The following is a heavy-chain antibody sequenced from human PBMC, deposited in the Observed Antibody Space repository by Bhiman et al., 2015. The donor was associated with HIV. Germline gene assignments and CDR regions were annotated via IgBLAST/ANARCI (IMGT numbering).Heavy chain of an antibody. CDR2: ISSSGSTI. D-gene: IGHD3-22*01. CDR1: GFTFSSYE. V-gene: IGHV3-48*03. Sequence: VQLVESGGDVVRPGGSLRLSCAASGFTFSSYEMNWVRQAPGKGLEWVSYISSSGSTIYYADSVKGRFTISRDNAKNSLYLQMNSLRAEDTAVYYCAREPYYYDSSGYYDAFDIWGQGTMVTVSS. CDR3: AREPYYYDSSGYYDAFDI. J-gene: IGHJ3*02.